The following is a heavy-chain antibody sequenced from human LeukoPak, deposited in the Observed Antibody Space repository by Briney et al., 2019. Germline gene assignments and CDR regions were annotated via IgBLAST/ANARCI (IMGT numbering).Heavy chain of an antibody. J-gene: IGHJ4*02. V-gene: IGHV4-39*07. CDR2: ITPSGST. CDR1: GGSIISTSFY. CDR3: ASSFYYDSRDY. D-gene: IGHD3-22*01. Sequence: SETLSLTCTVSGGSIISTSFYWGWIRQPPGKGLEWIGEITPSGSTNYSPSLKSRVSISIDTSKKKLSLRLTSVTAADSAVYYCASSFYYDSRDYWGQGTLVTVSS.